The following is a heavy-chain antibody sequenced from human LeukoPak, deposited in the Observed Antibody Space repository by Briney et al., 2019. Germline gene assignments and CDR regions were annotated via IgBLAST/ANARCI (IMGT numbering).Heavy chain of an antibody. CDR3: ARRAGTTGYQYYGMDV. Sequence: GESLKISCKGSGYSFTSYWIGWVRQMPGKGLEWMGIIYPGDSDTRYSPSFQGQVTISADKSISTAYLQWSSLKASDTAMYYCARRAGTTGYQYYGMDVWGQGTTVTLSS. V-gene: IGHV5-51*01. J-gene: IGHJ6*02. D-gene: IGHD1-1*01. CDR2: IYPGDSDT. CDR1: GYSFTSYW.